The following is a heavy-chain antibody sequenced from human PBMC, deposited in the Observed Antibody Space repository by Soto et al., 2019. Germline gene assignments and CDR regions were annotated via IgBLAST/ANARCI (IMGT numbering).Heavy chain of an antibody. Sequence: ASVKVSCKASGYTFTGYYMHWVRQAPGQGLEWMGRINPNNGDTNSPQKFQGRVTMTSDTSISTAYMEMSGLRSDDTALYYCAREVTYGGGSFSLGLWGQGTLVTVSS. CDR2: INPNNGDT. J-gene: IGHJ4*02. CDR1: GYTFTGYY. D-gene: IGHD3-10*01. V-gene: IGHV1-2*06. CDR3: AREVTYGGGSFSLGL.